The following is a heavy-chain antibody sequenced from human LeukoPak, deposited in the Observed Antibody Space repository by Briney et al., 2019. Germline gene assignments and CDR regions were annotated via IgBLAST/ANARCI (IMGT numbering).Heavy chain of an antibody. J-gene: IGHJ3*02. CDR1: GGSISSYY. Sequence: QVQLQESGPGLVKPSETLSLTCTVSGGSISSYYWSWFRQPPGKGLEWIGYIYYSGSTNYNPSLKSRVTISVDTSKNQFSLKLSSVTAADTAVYYCASVTSSDIWGQGTMVTVSS. V-gene: IGHV4-59*01. CDR2: IYYSGST. D-gene: IGHD4-4*01. CDR3: ASVTSSDI.